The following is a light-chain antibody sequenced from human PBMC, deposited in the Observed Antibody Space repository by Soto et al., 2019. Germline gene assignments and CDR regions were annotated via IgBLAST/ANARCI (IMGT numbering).Light chain of an antibody. CDR2: DVS. V-gene: IGLV2-14*01. Sequence: QSALTQPASVSGSPGQSITISCTGTSSDVGGYNSVSWYQQYPGKAPKVMIYDVSNRPSGVSYRFSGSKSGNTASLTISGLQAEDEADYYCSSYTSSSTLVFGSGTKLTVL. CDR3: SSYTSSSTLV. J-gene: IGLJ1*01. CDR1: SSDVGGYNS.